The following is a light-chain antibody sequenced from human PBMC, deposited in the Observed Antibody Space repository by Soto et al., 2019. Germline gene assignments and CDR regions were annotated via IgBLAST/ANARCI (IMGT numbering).Light chain of an antibody. CDR2: DLS. J-gene: IGLJ2*01. CDR1: SSDVGGYNY. CDR3: SSYTSSSTLGHVV. V-gene: IGLV2-14*01. Sequence: QSVLTQPASVSGSPGQSITISCTGTSSDVGGYNYVSWYQQHPGKAPKLMIYDLSNRPSGVSNRFSGSKSGNTASLTISGLQAEDEADYYCSSYTSSSTLGHVVFGGGTKVTVL.